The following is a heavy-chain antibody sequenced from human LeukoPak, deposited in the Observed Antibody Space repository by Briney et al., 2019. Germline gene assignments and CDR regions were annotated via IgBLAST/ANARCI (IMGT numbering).Heavy chain of an antibody. V-gene: IGHV3-48*03. CDR2: ICSSGSTI. J-gene: IGHJ6*04. CDR1: GFTFSSYE. CDR3: AELGITMIGGV. D-gene: IGHD3-10*02. Sequence: PGGSLRLSCAASGFTFSSYEMNWVRQAPGKGLEGVSYICSSGSTIYYADSVKGRFTISRDNAKNSLYLQMNSLRAEDTAVYYCAELGITMIGGVWGKGTTVTISS.